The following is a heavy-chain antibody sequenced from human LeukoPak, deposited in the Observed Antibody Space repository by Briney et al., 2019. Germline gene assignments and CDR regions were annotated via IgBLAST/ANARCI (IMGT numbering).Heavy chain of an antibody. Sequence: PGGSLRLSCAASGFTFSSYSMNWVRQAPGKGLEWVSSISSSSSYIYYADSVKGRFTISRDNAKNSLYPQMNSLRAEDTAVYYCARESPSSWNHWGQGTLVTVSS. J-gene: IGHJ4*02. CDR3: ARESPSSWNH. D-gene: IGHD6-13*01. CDR2: ISSSSSYI. V-gene: IGHV3-21*01. CDR1: GFTFSSYS.